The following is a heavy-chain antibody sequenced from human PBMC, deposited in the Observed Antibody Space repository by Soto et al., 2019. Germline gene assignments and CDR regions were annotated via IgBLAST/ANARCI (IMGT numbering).Heavy chain of an antibody. CDR2: VYHTGRT. CDR3: ARDFAYFDS. CDR1: GGSFKSGGYS. D-gene: IGHD3-3*01. V-gene: IGHV4-61*08. J-gene: IGHJ4*02. Sequence: SETLSLTCTVSGGSFKSGGYSWSWIRQPPGKGLEWIGYVYHTGRTSYNPSLKSRVSISMDTSKNQFSLNLDSVTAADTAVYFCARDFAYFDSWGQGTLVTVSS.